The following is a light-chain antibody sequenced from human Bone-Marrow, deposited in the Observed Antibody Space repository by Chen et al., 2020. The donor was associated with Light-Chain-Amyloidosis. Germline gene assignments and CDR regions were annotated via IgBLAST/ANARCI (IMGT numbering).Light chain of an antibody. V-gene: IGLV1-44*01. CDR3: AAWDDSLNGWV. CDR1: SSNIGSNT. CDR2: SNN. Sequence: QPVLTLTPSASVPPGHRGTNSCSGSSSNIGSNTVNWYQQLPGTAPKLLIYSNNQRPSGVPDRFSGSKSGTSASLAISGLQSEDEADYYCAAWDDSLNGWVFGGGTKLTVL. J-gene: IGLJ3*02.